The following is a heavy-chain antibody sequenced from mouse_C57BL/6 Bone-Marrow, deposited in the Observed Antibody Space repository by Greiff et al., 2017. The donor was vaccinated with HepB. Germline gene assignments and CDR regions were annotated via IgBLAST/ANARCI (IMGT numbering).Heavy chain of an antibody. J-gene: IGHJ3*01. CDR2: FYPGSGSI. D-gene: IGHD1-1*01. CDR1: GYTFTEYT. CDR3: ARHEEGDYYCSTWFAY. V-gene: IGHV1-62-2*01. Sequence: QVQLKQSGAELVKPGASVKLSCKASGYTFTEYTIHWVKQRSGQGLEWIGWFYPGSGSIKYNEKFKDKATLTADKSSSTVYMELSRLTSEDSAVYFCARHEEGDYYCSTWFAYWGQGTLVTVSA.